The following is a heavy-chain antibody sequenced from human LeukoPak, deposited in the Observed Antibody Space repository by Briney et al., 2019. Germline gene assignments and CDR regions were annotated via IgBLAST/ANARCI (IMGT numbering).Heavy chain of an antibody. CDR1: GYSISSGYY. CDR3: ARVNSCSSTSCPYYYYYMDV. V-gene: IGHV4-38-2*02. Sequence: PSETLSLTCTVSGYSISSGYYWGWIRQPPGKGLEWIGSIYRSGSTYYNPSLKSRVTISVDTSKNQFSLKLSSVTAADTAVYYCARVNSCSSTSCPYYYYYMDVWGKGTTVTVSS. CDR2: IYRSGST. J-gene: IGHJ6*03. D-gene: IGHD2-2*01.